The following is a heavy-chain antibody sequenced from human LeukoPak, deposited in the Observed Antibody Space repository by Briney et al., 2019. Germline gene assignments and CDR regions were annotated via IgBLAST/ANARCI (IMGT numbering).Heavy chain of an antibody. V-gene: IGHV4-30-4*01. CDR2: IYYSGST. CDR3: ARDLLNEGNHLDY. D-gene: IGHD4-23*01. J-gene: IGHJ4*02. Sequence: PSETLSLTCTVSGGSISSGNYYWSWIRQPPGKGLEWIGYIYYSGSTYYNPSLKSRVTISVDTSKNQFSLKLSSVTAADTAVYYCARDLLNEGNHLDYWGQGTLVTVSS. CDR1: GGSISSGNYY.